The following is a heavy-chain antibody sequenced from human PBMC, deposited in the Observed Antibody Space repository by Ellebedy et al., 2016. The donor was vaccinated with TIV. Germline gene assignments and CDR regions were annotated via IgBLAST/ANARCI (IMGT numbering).Heavy chain of an antibody. V-gene: IGHV4-38-2*02. CDR1: GYSISSGYY. Sequence: SETLSLTXTVSGYSISSGYYWGWIRQPPGKGLEWIGSIYHSGSTYYNPSLKSRVTISVDTSKNQFSLKLSSVTAADTAVYYCARSFRCMVRGVKFGLNWFDPWGQGTLVTVSS. CDR2: IYHSGST. J-gene: IGHJ5*02. D-gene: IGHD3-10*01. CDR3: ARSFRCMVRGVKFGLNWFDP.